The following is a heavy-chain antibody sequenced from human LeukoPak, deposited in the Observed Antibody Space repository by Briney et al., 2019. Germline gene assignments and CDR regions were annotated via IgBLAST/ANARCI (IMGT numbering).Heavy chain of an antibody. CDR2: IYYSGST. Sequence: SETLSLTCTVSGGSISSYYWSWIRQPPGKGLEWIGCIYYSGSTNYNPSLKSRVTISVDTSKNQFSLKLSSVTAADTAVYYCARISNSGYSYVHLIFDYWGQGTLVTVSS. CDR3: ARISNSGYSYVHLIFDY. J-gene: IGHJ4*02. V-gene: IGHV4-59*08. D-gene: IGHD5-18*01. CDR1: GGSISSYY.